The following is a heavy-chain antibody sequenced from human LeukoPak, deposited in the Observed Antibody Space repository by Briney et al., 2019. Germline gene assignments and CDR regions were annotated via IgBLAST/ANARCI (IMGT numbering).Heavy chain of an antibody. V-gene: IGHV3-30*03. Sequence: PGRSLRLSCAASGFTFSSYGMHWVRQAPGKGLEWVAVISYDGSNKYYADSVKGRFTISRDNSKNTLYLQMNSLRAEDTAVYYCAREKIVVVIRIGYYYGMDVWGQGTTVTVSS. CDR1: GFTFSSYG. J-gene: IGHJ6*02. D-gene: IGHD3-22*01. CDR3: AREKIVVVIRIGYYYGMDV. CDR2: ISYDGSNK.